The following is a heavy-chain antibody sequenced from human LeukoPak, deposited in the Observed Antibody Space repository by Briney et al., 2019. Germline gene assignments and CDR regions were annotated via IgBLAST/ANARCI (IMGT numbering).Heavy chain of an antibody. CDR3: ARDVVGNSYTG. CDR1: GFTFSSYA. V-gene: IGHV3-23*01. J-gene: IGHJ4*02. CDR2: ISGSGGST. D-gene: IGHD3-16*02. Sequence: GGSLRLSCAASGFTFSSYAMSWVRQAPGKGLEWVSAISGSGGSTYYADSVKGRFTISRDNSKNTLYLQMNSLRVEDTAVYYCARDVVGNSYTGWGQGTLVTVSS.